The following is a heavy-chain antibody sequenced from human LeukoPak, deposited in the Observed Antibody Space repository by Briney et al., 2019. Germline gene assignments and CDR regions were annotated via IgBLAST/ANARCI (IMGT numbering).Heavy chain of an antibody. CDR3: ARYSIAAAGENGYYFDY. J-gene: IGHJ4*02. CDR2: IYYSGST. CDR1: GGSISSGDYY. Sequence: SQTLSLTCTVSGGSISSGDYYWRWIRQPPGKGLEWIGYIYYSGSTYYNPSLKNRVTISVDTSKNQFSLKLSSVTAADTAVYYCARYSIAAAGENGYYFDYWGQGILVTVSS. V-gene: IGHV4-30-4*01. D-gene: IGHD6-13*01.